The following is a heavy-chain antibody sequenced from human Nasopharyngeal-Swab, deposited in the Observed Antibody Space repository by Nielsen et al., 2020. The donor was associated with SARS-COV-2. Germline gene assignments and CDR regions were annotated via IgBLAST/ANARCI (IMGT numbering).Heavy chain of an antibody. CDR3: ARGQDGAAAAL. Sequence: SETLSLTCAVAGCSFSGYYFLWLRQPPGKGLEWIGAINHSGGTRYNPSLKSRVIISVDTSKNQLSLKLTSLTAADTAMYYCARGQDGAAAALWGQGTLVTVSS. D-gene: IGHD6-13*01. CDR1: GCSFSGYY. CDR2: INHSGGT. J-gene: IGHJ4*02. V-gene: IGHV4-34*01.